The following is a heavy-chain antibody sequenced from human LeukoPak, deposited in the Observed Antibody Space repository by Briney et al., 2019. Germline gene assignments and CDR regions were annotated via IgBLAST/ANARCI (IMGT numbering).Heavy chain of an antibody. V-gene: IGHV1-46*01. CDR2: INPSGGST. Sequence: ASVKVSCKASGYTFTSYYMHWVRQAPGQGLEWMRIINPSGGSTSYAQKFQGRVTMTRDTSTSTVYMELSSLRSEDTAVYYCARGHYYYDSSGILDYWGQGTLVTVSS. CDR3: ARGHYYYDSSGILDY. CDR1: GYTFTSYY. D-gene: IGHD3-22*01. J-gene: IGHJ4*02.